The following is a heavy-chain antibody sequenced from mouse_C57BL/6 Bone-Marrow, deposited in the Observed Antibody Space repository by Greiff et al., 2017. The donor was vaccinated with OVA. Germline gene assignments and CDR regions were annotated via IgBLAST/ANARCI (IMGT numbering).Heavy chain of an antibody. V-gene: IGHV5-12*01. CDR3: ARHGLCVDY. J-gene: IGHJ2*01. CDR1: GFTFSDYY. Sequence: EVQLVGSGGGLVQPGGSLKLSCAASGFTFSDYYMYWVRQTPEKRLEWVAYISNGGGSTYYPDTVKGRFTISRDNAKNTLYLQMSRLKSEDTAMYYCARHGLCVDYWGPGTPLTVSS. CDR2: ISNGGGST.